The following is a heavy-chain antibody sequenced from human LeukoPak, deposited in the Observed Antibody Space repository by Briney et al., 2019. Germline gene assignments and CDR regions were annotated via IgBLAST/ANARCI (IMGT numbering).Heavy chain of an antibody. CDR1: GFTFSSYS. Sequence: MAGGSLRLSCAASGFTFSSYSMNWVRQAPGKGLEWVSSISSSSSYIFYSDSVKGRFTISRDNAKNSLYLQMNSLRAEDTAVYYCARQYSSSWYYFDYWGQGTLVTVSS. CDR2: ISSSSSYI. D-gene: IGHD6-13*01. J-gene: IGHJ4*02. V-gene: IGHV3-21*01. CDR3: ARQYSSSWYYFDY.